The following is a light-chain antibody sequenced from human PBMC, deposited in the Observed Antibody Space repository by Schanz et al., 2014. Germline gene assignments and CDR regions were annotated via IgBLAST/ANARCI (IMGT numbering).Light chain of an antibody. J-gene: IGKJ1*01. V-gene: IGKV3-15*01. CDR3: QKYDSVPLT. Sequence: EIVMTQSPATLSVSPGERATLSCRASQSVSSNYLAWYQQKPGQAPRLLIYGASTLQSGVPSRFSGSGSETDFTLTISSLQPEDVATYYCQKYDSVPLTFGQGTKVEIK. CDR2: GAS. CDR1: QSVSSN.